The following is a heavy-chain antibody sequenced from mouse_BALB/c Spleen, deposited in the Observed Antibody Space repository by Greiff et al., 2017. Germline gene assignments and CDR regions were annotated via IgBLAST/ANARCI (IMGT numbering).Heavy chain of an antibody. J-gene: IGHJ2*01. Sequence: EVQRVESGGGLVKPGGSLKLSCAASGFTFSSYTMSWVRQTPEKRLEWVATISSGGGNTYYPDSVKGRFTISRDNAKNNLYLQMSSLRSEDTALYYCARWGYGSFDYWGQGTTLTVSS. D-gene: IGHD1-1*01. CDR3: ARWGYGSFDY. CDR2: ISSGGGNT. V-gene: IGHV5-9*03. CDR1: GFTFSSYT.